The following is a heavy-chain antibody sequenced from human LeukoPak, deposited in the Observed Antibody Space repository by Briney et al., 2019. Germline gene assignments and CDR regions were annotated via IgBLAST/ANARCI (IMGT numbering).Heavy chain of an antibody. CDR3: AREGENANRNAFDI. D-gene: IGHD3-16*01. CDR2: IGSSDNRI. J-gene: IGHJ3*02. V-gene: IGHV3-48*03. Sequence: PGGSLRLSCAASGFSFSSYEMNRVRQAPGKGLEWVSYIGSSDNRISYADSVKGRFTISRDNARTSLYLQMNSLRSEDRAVWYCAREGENANRNAFDIWGQGTMVIVSS. CDR1: GFSFSSYE.